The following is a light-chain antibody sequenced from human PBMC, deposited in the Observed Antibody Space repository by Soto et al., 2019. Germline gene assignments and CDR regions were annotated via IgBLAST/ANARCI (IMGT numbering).Light chain of an antibody. CDR3: HQYGISPGT. J-gene: IGKJ2*01. CDR1: QSVRSNY. CDR2: GAS. V-gene: IGKV3-20*01. Sequence: EIVLTQSPGTLSLSPGERATLSCRASQSVRSNYLAWYQQKPGQAPSLLIYGASPRATGIPDRFSGSGSGTDFTLTITRLEPEDFAVYYCHQYGISPGTFGQGTKLEIK.